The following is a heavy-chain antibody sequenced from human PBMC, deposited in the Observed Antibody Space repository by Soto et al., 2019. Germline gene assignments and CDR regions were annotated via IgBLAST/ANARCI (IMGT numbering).Heavy chain of an antibody. CDR3: ATTPAAIAFDI. J-gene: IGHJ3*02. D-gene: IGHD6-25*01. V-gene: IGHV3-33*01. Sequence: GGSLRLSCAASGFTFSSYGMHWVRQAPGKGLEWVAVIWYDGSNKYYADSVKGRFTISRDNSKNTLYLQMNSLRAEDTAVYYCATTPAAIAFDIWGQGTMVTVSS. CDR1: GFTFSSYG. CDR2: IWYDGSNK.